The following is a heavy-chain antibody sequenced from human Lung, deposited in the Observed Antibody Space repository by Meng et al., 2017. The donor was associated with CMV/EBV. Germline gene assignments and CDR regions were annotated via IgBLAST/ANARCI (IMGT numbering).Heavy chain of an antibody. D-gene: IGHD1-1*01. J-gene: IGHJ4*02. Sequence: GGSLRLXCAGSGFTISNAKISWVRQAPGKGLEWVARIKLTTEHETIDYAAPVEGRFTISRDNTRNTVYLQMKSLKNETTAVYCCTTVDWNDYDYWGQGTIVTVSS. V-gene: IGHV3-15*01. CDR1: GFTISNAK. CDR2: IKLTTEHETI. CDR3: TTVDWNDYDY.